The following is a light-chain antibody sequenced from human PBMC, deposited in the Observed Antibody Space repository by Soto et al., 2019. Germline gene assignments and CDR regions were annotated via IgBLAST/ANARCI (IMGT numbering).Light chain of an antibody. CDR3: QQYYSYPLT. CDR1: QGISSY. Sequence: AIRMTQSPSSLSASTGDGVTTTCRASQGISSYLAWYQQKPGKAPKLLIYAASTLQSGVPSRFSGSGSGTDFTLTISCLQSEDFATYYCQQYYSYPLTFGGGTKVDIK. J-gene: IGKJ4*01. V-gene: IGKV1-8*01. CDR2: AAS.